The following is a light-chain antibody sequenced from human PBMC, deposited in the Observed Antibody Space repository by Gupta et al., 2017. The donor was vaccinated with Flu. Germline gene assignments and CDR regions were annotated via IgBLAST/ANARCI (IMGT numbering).Light chain of an antibody. V-gene: IGLV3-1*01. J-gene: IGLJ3*02. CDR2: QDT. Sequence: SYELTQPPSVSVSPGQTASITCSGDNLGDTYASWYQQKPGQYPVLVIYQDTKRPPGIPERFSGSNSGNTATLTISETQAMDEADYYCQAWDSSTAVFGGGTKLTVL. CDR1: NLGDTY. CDR3: QAWDSSTAV.